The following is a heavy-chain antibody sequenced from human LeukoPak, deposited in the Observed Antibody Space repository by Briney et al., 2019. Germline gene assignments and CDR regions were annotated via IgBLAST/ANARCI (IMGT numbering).Heavy chain of an antibody. D-gene: IGHD3-3*01. CDR1: GFTFSDYA. CDR3: AKQARYSNFWSGYLYYFDY. Sequence: GGSLRLSCVASGFTFSDYAASWVRQAPGKGLEWVSAFVGGDTTYYADSVKGRFTISRDNSRNTLYLQMNTLRAEDTAVCYCAKQARYSNFWSGYLYYFDYWGQGTLVTVSS. V-gene: IGHV3-23*01. CDR2: FVGGDTT. J-gene: IGHJ4*02.